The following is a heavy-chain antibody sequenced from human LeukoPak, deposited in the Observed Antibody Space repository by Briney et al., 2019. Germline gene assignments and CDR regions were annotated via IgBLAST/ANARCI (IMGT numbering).Heavy chain of an antibody. CDR3: VKGLVQTTMSYSVDY. D-gene: IGHD1-1*01. CDR1: GFTFTNYA. J-gene: IGHJ4*02. CDR2: ISSDGSKN. Sequence: GGSLRLSCAASGFTFTNYAMRWVRQTPGKGLEWVALISSDGSKNIYADPVKGRFTVSRDNSKNTLYLQVNSLRAEGTAVYYCVKGLVQTTMSYSVDYWGQGALVTVSS. V-gene: IGHV3-30*18.